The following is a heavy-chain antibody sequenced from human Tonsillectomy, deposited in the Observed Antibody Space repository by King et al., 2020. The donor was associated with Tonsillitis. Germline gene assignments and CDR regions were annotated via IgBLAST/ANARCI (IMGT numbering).Heavy chain of an antibody. CDR2: MNPNSGNT. J-gene: IGHJ6*02. CDR1: GYTFTSYD. V-gene: IGHV1-8*01. Sequence: QLVQSGAEVKKPGASVKVSCKASGYTFTSYDINWVRQATGQGLEWMGWMNPNSGNTGYAQKFQSRVTMTRNTSISTAYMELSSLRSEDTAVYYCARGPEMATIDYYYYYGMDVWGQGTTVTVSS. CDR3: ARGPEMATIDYYYYYGMDV. D-gene: IGHD5-24*01.